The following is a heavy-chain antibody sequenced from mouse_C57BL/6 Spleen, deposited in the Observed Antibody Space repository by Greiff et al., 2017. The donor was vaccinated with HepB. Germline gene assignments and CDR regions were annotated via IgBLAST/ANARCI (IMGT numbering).Heavy chain of an antibody. Sequence: VKLQQPGTELVKPGASVKLSCKASGYTFTSYWMHWVKQRPGQGLEWIGNINPSNGGTNYNEKFKSKATLTVDKSSSTAYMQLSSLTSEDSAVYYCAREGGSYYGSSPFAYWGQGTLVTVSA. D-gene: IGHD1-1*01. CDR2: INPSNGGT. CDR1: GYTFTSYW. J-gene: IGHJ3*01. V-gene: IGHV1-53*01. CDR3: AREGGSYYGSSPFAY.